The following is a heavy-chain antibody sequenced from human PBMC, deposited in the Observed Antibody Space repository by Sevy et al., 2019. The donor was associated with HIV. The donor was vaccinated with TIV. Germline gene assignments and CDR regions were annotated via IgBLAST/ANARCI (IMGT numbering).Heavy chain of an antibody. CDR3: AKDVVGGTYYIENYYYGLDV. Sequence: GGSLRLSCAVSGTNFGAFAMHWIRQAPGKGLEWVAALSLQGTNKYYADSVKGRFNISRDNSKDMPYLQMKSLRPEDTAKYYCAKDVVGGTYYIENYYYGLDVWGPGTTVTVSS. CDR2: LSLQGTNK. CDR1: GTNFGAFA. J-gene: IGHJ6*02. V-gene: IGHV3-30*18. D-gene: IGHD1-7*01.